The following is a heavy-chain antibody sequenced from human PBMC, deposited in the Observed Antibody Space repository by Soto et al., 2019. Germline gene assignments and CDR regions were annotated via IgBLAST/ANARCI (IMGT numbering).Heavy chain of an antibody. Sequence: EVQLVESGGGLVQPGGSLKLSCAAAGFTFSGSAMHWVRQASGKGLEWVGRIRSKANSYATAYAASVKGRFTISRDDSKNTAYLQMNNLKTEDTAVYYCTRLTGYSSGWANDYWGQGTMVTVSS. D-gene: IGHD6-19*01. CDR2: IRSKANSYAT. J-gene: IGHJ4*02. V-gene: IGHV3-73*02. CDR1: GFTFSGSA. CDR3: TRLTGYSSGWANDY.